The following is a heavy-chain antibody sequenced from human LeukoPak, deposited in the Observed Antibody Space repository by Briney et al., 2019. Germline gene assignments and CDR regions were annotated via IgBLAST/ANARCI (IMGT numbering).Heavy chain of an antibody. V-gene: IGHV4-4*07. CDR3: ARDFGSRGSGTLYYFDY. CDR1: GGSISSYY. CDR2: IYTSGST. Sequence: SETLSLTCTVSGGSISSYYWSWIRQPAGKGLEWIGRIYTSGSTNYNPSLKSRVTMSVDTSKNQFSLKLSSVTAADTAVYYCARDFGSRGSGTLYYFDYWGQGTLGTVSS. D-gene: IGHD3-10*01. J-gene: IGHJ4*02.